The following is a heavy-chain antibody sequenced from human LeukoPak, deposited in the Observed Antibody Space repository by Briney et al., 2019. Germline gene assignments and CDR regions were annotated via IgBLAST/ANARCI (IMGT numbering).Heavy chain of an antibody. D-gene: IGHD2-21*01. CDR3: ARGLADVLLYSSRQLRGAFDL. CDR2: IYTSGST. J-gene: IGHJ3*01. CDR1: GGSISSYY. Sequence: SETLSLTCTVSGGSISSYYWSWIRQPAGRGLEWIGRIYTSGSTNYNPSLKSRVTMPVDTSKNQFSLKLSSVTAADTAVYYCARGLADVLLYSSRQLRGAFDLWGQGTMVTVSS. V-gene: IGHV4-4*07.